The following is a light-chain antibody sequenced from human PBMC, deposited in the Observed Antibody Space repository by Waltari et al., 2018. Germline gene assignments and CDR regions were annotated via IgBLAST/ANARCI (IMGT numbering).Light chain of an antibody. V-gene: IGKV3-20*01. J-gene: IGKJ1*01. Sequence: DIVLTQSPGILSLSPWARATLSCRSSQSVSSSYLACYQQQPGQAPRLLISGASSRATGIPDRSSGSGSGTDFTLTTSRLEPEDFAVYYCQQYGSSWTFGQGTKVEIK. CDR1: QSVSSSY. CDR3: QQYGSSWT. CDR2: GAS.